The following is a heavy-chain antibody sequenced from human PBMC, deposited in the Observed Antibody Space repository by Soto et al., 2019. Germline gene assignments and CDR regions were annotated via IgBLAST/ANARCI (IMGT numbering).Heavy chain of an antibody. CDR3: ARDGHYGSSGWFGP. V-gene: IGHV3-48*01. Sequence: EVQLVESGGGLVQPGGSLRLSCAASGFTFSSYSMNWVRQAPGKGLEWVSYISSSSSTIYYADSVKGRFTISRDNAKNLLYRQMNCLRAEDTAVYYCARDGHYGSSGWFGPWGQGTLVTVSS. CDR2: ISSSSSTI. D-gene: IGHD6-13*01. J-gene: IGHJ5*02. CDR1: GFTFSSYS.